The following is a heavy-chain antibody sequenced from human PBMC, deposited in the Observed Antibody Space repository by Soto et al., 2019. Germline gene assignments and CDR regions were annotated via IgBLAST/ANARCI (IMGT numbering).Heavy chain of an antibody. CDR1: GYTFTSYA. J-gene: IGHJ4*02. V-gene: IGHV1-3*05. Sequence: QVQLVQSGAEEKKPGASVKVSCKASGYTFTSYAMHWVRQAPGQRVEWMGWINAGNGNTKYSQKFQGRVNITRDTPRSTAYMELSSRRSEDTAVYYFARRSGHYLIDDYWARGTRAPVP. CDR2: INAGNGNT. D-gene: IGHD3-22*01. CDR3: ARRSGHYLIDDY.